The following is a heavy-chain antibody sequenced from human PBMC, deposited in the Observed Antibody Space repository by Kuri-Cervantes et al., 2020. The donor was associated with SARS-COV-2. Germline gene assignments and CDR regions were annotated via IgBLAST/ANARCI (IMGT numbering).Heavy chain of an antibody. D-gene: IGHD6-13*01. J-gene: IGHJ6*02. CDR2: IHHSGST. V-gene: IGHV4-38-2*01. Sequence: GSLRLSCGVSGYSISSGSYWGWIRQTPGKGLEWIASIHHSGSTNYNPSLKSRVTVSVDTSKNQFSLKLSSVTAADTAVYYCARQRYSSSWYLYYYYGMDVWGQGTTVTVSS. CDR1: GYSISSGSY. CDR3: ARQRYSSSWYLYYYYGMDV.